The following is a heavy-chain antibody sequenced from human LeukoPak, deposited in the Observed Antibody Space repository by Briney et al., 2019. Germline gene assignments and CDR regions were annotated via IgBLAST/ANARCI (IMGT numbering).Heavy chain of an antibody. CDR1: GFTFSNAL. Sequence: GGSLRLSCAASGFTFSNALMTWVRQAPGKGLEWVGRIKSKTDGETTDYAAPVKGRFTISRDDSEDTLYLQINSLETEDTAVSYCTTPPDYWGQGTLVTVSS. J-gene: IGHJ4*02. V-gene: IGHV3-15*01. CDR2: IKSKTDGETT. CDR3: TTPPDY.